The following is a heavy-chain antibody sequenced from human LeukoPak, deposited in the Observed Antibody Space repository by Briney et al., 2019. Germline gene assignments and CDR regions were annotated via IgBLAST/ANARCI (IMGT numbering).Heavy chain of an antibody. CDR1: GFTLSSHA. J-gene: IGHJ6*03. CDR2: ISYDGNIK. V-gene: IGHV3-30*04. D-gene: IGHD6-6*01. Sequence: GRSLRLSCAASGFTLSSHAIHWVRQAPGKGLEWVALISYDGNIKYYADSVKGRFTISRDSSKNTLSLQMNSLRPEDTAVYYCARAHLSSSSTDYMDVWGKGTTVTVSS. CDR3: ARAHLSSSSTDYMDV.